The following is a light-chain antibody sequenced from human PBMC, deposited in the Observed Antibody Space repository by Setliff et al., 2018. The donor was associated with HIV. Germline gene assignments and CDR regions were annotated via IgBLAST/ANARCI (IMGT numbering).Light chain of an antibody. J-gene: IGLJ1*01. CDR2: DVS. V-gene: IGLV2-14*03. Sequence: QSVLTQPASVSGAPGQSITISCTGTNSDVGAYDYVSWYQQYPDKAPRLILYDVSNRPSGVSNRFSGSKSGNTASLTISGLQAEDEADYFCSSYTSSSPYVFGSGTRSPS. CDR1: NSDVGAYDY. CDR3: SSYTSSSPYV.